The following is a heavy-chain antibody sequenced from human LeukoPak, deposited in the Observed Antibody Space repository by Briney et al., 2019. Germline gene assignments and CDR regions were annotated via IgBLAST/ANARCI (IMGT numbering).Heavy chain of an antibody. CDR2: IIPIFGTA. Sequence: SVKVSCKASGGTFSSYAISWVRQAPGQGLEWVGGIIPIFGTANYAQKFQGRVTITADESTSTAYMELSSLRSEDTAVYYCARAPMLAYCGGDCYYFDYWGQGTLVTVSS. CDR1: GGTFSSYA. J-gene: IGHJ4*02. D-gene: IGHD2-21*02. V-gene: IGHV1-69*13. CDR3: ARAPMLAYCGGDCYYFDY.